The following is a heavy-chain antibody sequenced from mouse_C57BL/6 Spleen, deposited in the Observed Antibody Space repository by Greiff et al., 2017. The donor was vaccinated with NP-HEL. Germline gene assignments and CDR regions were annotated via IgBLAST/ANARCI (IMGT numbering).Heavy chain of an antibody. CDR1: GYTFTSYW. D-gene: IGHD1-1*01. CDR3: ARPYYYGSSSFAY. V-gene: IGHV1-59*01. Sequence: QVQLQQPGAELVRPGTSVKLSCKASGYTFTSYWMHWVKQRPGQGLEWIGVIDPSDSYTNYNQKFKGKATLTVDTSSSTAYMQLSSLTSEDSAVYYCARPYYYGSSSFAYLGQGTLVTVSA. J-gene: IGHJ3*01. CDR2: IDPSDSYT.